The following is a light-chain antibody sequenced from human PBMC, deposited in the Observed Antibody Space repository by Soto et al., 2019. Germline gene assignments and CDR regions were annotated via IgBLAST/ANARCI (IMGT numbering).Light chain of an antibody. J-gene: IGLJ1*01. V-gene: IGLV1-40*01. Sequence: QSVLTQPPSVSGDPGQRVTISCTGSSSNIGAGYDVHWYKQLPGTAPKLLIYGNNNRPSGVPGRFSGSKSGTSASLAITGLQVEDEANYYCQAYDSSLSGFVFGTGTKLTVL. CDR3: QAYDSSLSGFV. CDR1: SSNIGAGYD. CDR2: GNN.